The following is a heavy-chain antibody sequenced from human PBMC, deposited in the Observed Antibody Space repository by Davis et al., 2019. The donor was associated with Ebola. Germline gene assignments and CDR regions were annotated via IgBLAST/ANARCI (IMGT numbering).Heavy chain of an antibody. CDR1: GFTFSNAW. V-gene: IGHV3-7*03. J-gene: IGHJ6*02. Sequence: GGSLRLSCAASGFTFSNAWMSWVRQAPGKGLEWVANIKQDGSETHYVDSVRGRFTISRDNAKNSLYLQMNSLRAEDTAVYYCATERGLARSSYYYGLDVWGRGTTVTVSS. CDR3: ATERGLARSSYYYGLDV. CDR2: IKQDGSET. D-gene: IGHD3-10*01.